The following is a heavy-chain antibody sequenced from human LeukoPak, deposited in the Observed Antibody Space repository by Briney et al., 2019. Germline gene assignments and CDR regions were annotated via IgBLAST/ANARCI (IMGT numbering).Heavy chain of an antibody. D-gene: IGHD3-10*01. J-gene: IGHJ4*02. V-gene: IGHV3-30*14. Sequence: GRSLRLSCAASGFTFSSYAMHWVRQAPGKGLEWVAVISYDGSNKYYADSVKGRFTISRDNSKNTLYLQMTNLRAEDTAVYFCAKDLLRIYWRTFDSWGQGALVIVSS. CDR1: GFTFSSYA. CDR2: ISYDGSNK. CDR3: AKDLLRIYWRTFDS.